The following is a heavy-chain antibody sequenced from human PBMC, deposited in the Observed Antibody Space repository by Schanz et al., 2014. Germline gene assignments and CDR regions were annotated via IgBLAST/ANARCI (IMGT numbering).Heavy chain of an antibody. Sequence: QVQLQESGPGLVKASQTLSLTCTVSGGSVSSGGDYWSWIRQHPGKGLEWIGFISYSGSTYYNPSLKSRVTISVDTSKNQFSLNLSSATAADTAVYYCARDRGHGDLPGDIWGQGTMVTVSS. V-gene: IGHV4-31*03. CDR3: ARDRGHGDLPGDI. D-gene: IGHD4-17*01. J-gene: IGHJ3*02. CDR1: GGSVSSGGDY. CDR2: ISYSGST.